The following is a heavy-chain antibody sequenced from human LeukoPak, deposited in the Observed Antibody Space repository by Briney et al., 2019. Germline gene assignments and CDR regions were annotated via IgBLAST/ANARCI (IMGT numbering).Heavy chain of an antibody. J-gene: IGHJ4*02. D-gene: IGHD4-17*01. CDR3: AREESYDYGDYGFGYFDY. CDR1: GFTFSSYW. V-gene: IGHV3-7*01. CDR2: IKQDGSEK. Sequence: GFLRLSCAASGFTFSSYWMSWVRQAPGKGLEWVANIKQDGSEKYYVDSVKGRFTISRDNAKNSLYLQMNSLRAEDTAVYYCAREESYDYGDYGFGYFDYWGQGTLVTVS.